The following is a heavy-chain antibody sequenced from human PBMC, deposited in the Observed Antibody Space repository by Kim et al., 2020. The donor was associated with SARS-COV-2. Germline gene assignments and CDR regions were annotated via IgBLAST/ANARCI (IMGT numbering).Heavy chain of an antibody. Sequence: GGSLRLSCAASGFTFSSYSMNWVRQAPGKGLEWVSYISSSSSTIYYADSVKGRFTISRDNAKNSLYLQMNSLRDEDTAVYYCARGASGIAAAGAVGFDPWGQGTLVTVSS. CDR2: ISSSSSTI. V-gene: IGHV3-48*02. CDR1: GFTFSSYS. J-gene: IGHJ5*02. CDR3: ARGASGIAAAGAVGFDP. D-gene: IGHD6-13*01.